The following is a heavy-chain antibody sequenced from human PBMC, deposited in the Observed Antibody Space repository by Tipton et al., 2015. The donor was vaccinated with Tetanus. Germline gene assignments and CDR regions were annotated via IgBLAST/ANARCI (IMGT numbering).Heavy chain of an antibody. D-gene: IGHD2-2*01. Sequence: QVQLVQSGAEVKKPGASVKVSCKASGYTFTSYDINWVRQATGQGLEWMGWMNPNSGNTGYAQKFQGRVTMTRNTSISTAYMELSSLRSEDTAVYYCARNSPYCSSTSCLYYYYGMDVWGQGTTVTVSS. V-gene: IGHV1-8*01. J-gene: IGHJ6*02. CDR3: ARNSPYCSSTSCLYYYYGMDV. CDR1: GYTFTSYD. CDR2: MNPNSGNT.